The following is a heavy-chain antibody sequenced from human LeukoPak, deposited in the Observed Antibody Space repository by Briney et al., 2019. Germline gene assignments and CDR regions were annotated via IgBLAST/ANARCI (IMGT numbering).Heavy chain of an antibody. CDR1: GFTFSSYA. CDR2: ISCDGSNK. CDR3: ARVSDDSGYPFTLDY. D-gene: IGHD5-12*01. J-gene: IGHJ4*02. V-gene: IGHV3-30*04. Sequence: GGSLRLSCAASGFTFSSYAMHWVRQAPGKGLEWVAVISCDGSNKYYADSVKGRFTISRDNSKNTLYLQMNSLRAEDTAVYYCARVSDDSGYPFTLDYWGQGTLVTVSS.